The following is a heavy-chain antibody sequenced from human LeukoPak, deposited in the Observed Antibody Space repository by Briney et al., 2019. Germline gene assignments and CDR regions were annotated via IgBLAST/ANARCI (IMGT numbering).Heavy chain of an antibody. J-gene: IGHJ5*02. CDR1: GGSISSYY. CDR2: IYYSGST. CDR3: ARTRFQTYGSRNWFDP. Sequence: SETLSLTCTVSGGSISSYYWSWIRQPPGKGLGWIGYIYYSGSTNYNPSLKSRVTISVDTSKNQFSLKLSSVTAADTAVYYCARTRFQTYGSRNWFDPWGQGTLVTVSS. D-gene: IGHD3-10*01. V-gene: IGHV4-59*08.